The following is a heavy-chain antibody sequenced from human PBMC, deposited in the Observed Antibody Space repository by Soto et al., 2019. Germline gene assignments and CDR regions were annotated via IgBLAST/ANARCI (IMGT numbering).Heavy chain of an antibody. Sequence: SETLSLTCTVSGGSISSGDYYWSWIRQPPGKGLEWIGYIYYSGSTYYNPSLKSRVTISVDTSKNQFSLKLSSVTAADTAVYYCTRSVGSGFSGYWGQGTLVTVSS. D-gene: IGHD3-10*01. CDR1: GGSISSGDYY. CDR2: IYYSGST. V-gene: IGHV4-30-4*01. J-gene: IGHJ4*02. CDR3: TRSVGSGFSGY.